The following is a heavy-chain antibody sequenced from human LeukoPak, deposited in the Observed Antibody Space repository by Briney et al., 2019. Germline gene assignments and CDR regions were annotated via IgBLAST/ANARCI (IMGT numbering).Heavy chain of an antibody. CDR3: AKAANWNGDAFDI. Sequence: GGSLRLSCAASGFTFSDYGMHWVRQAPGKGLEWVAFMRYDGSSKYYAGSVKGRFTISRDNSKNTLSLQMNSLRAEDTAVYYCAKAANWNGDAFDIWGRGTMVTVSS. J-gene: IGHJ3*02. CDR1: GFTFSDYG. D-gene: IGHD1-1*01. CDR2: MRYDGSSK. V-gene: IGHV3-30*02.